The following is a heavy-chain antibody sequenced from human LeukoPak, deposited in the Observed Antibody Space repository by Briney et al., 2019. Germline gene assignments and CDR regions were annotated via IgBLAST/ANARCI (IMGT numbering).Heavy chain of an antibody. J-gene: IGHJ4*02. V-gene: IGHV3-21*01. CDR2: ISSSSSHI. CDR3: ARDPTFDY. Sequence: PGGSLRLSCAASGFAFSSYTMNWVRQAPGKGLEWVSSISSSSSHIYYADSVKGRFTISRDNAMNSLYLQMNSLRAEDTAVYYCARDPTFDYWGQGTLVTVSS. CDR1: GFAFSSYT.